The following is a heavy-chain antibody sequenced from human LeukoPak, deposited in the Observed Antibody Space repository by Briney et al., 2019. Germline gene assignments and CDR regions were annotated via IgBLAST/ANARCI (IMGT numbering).Heavy chain of an antibody. Sequence: SETLSLTCTVSGGSISSYHWIWIRQPPGKGLEWIGYIHYSGSTNYNPSLKSRVTTSVDTSKNQFSLKLSSVTAADTAVYYCARARYSGYVIDYWGQGTLVTVSS. V-gene: IGHV4-59*01. CDR2: IHYSGST. CDR3: ARARYSGYVIDY. CDR1: GGSISSYH. J-gene: IGHJ4*02. D-gene: IGHD5-12*01.